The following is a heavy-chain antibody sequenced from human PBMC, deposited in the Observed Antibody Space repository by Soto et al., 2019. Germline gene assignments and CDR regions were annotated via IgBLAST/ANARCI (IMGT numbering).Heavy chain of an antibody. D-gene: IGHD2-21*02. CDR2: INHSGST. J-gene: IGHJ4*02. CDR1: GGSFSGYY. Sequence: QVQLQQWGAGLLKPSETLSLTCAVYGGSFSGYYWSWIRQPPGKGLEWIGEINHSGSTNYNPSLKSRVTISVGTSKNQFSLKLSSVTAADTAVYYCARGSHVVVTAIPFDYWGQGTLVTVSS. CDR3: ARGSHVVVTAIPFDY. V-gene: IGHV4-34*01.